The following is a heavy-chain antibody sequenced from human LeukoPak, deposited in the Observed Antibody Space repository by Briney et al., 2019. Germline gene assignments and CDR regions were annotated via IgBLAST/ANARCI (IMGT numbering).Heavy chain of an antibody. J-gene: IGHJ4*02. CDR1: GGSISSYY. Sequence: SETLSLTCTVSGGSISSYYWSWIRQPPGKGLEWVGYIYYSGTTKYNPSLRSPVTMSVDTSKNQFSLNLFSVTAADTAVYYCARGPYSSGWYEIDYWGQGTLVTVSS. V-gene: IGHV4-59*01. D-gene: IGHD6-19*01. CDR3: ARGPYSSGWYEIDY. CDR2: IYYSGTT.